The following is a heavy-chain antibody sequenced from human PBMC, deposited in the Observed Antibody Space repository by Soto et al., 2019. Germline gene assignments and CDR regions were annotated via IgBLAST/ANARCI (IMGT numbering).Heavy chain of an antibody. CDR3: AKDFKVSGGHYGSLNYYYCMDV. CDR2: ISYDGILK. CDR1: GFTFSAFG. V-gene: IGHV3-30*18. Sequence: GGSLRLSCAASGFTFSAFGMHWVRQAPGKGLEWVAIISYDGILKYYADSVKGRFTISRDTSKGALYLQMNSLRPEDTAVYYCAKDFKVSGGHYGSLNYYYCMDVWGQGTTVTVS. J-gene: IGHJ6*02. D-gene: IGHD3-10*01.